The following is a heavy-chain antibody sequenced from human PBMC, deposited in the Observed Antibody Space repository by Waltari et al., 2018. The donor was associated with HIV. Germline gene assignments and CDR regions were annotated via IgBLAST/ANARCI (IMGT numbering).Heavy chain of an antibody. V-gene: IGHV3-21*01. CDR2: ISYDRSKV. J-gene: IGHJ4*02. CDR1: GFNFKNYN. D-gene: IGHD1-1*01. Sequence: EVQLVESGGGLVKQGGSLRLSCAASGFNFKNYNMNWVRQAPGEGLEWVSSISYDRSKVYYADSVMGRFTISRDNAKNSLYLQLNSLRAGDTAIYYCTRLQQQLVEDFWGQGTLVTVSS. CDR3: TRLQQQLVEDF.